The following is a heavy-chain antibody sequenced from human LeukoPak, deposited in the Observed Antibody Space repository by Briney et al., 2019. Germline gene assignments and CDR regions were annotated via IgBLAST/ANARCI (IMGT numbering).Heavy chain of an antibody. J-gene: IGHJ3*02. CDR3: ARVMATAVIADAFNI. V-gene: IGHV4-59*01. D-gene: IGHD2-21*01. CDR2: IYYTAAP. Sequence: SETLSLTCSVCGDSPRRYYWRWLRESPGKGGEWIGYIYYTAAPQYNPSLKSRVTISIDTSNNRFSLKLISVPASDTALYFCARVMATAVIADAFNIWGQGTMVPSLQ. CDR1: GDSPRRYY.